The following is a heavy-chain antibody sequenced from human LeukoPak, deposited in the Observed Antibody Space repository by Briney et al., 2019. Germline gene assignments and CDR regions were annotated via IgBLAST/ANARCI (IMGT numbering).Heavy chain of an antibody. CDR3: ARASYGGSPSL. CDR1: GFTFSTYW. J-gene: IGHJ4*02. V-gene: IGHV3-74*01. Sequence: GGPLRLSCAASGFTFSTYWMYWVRQPPGKGLVWVSRINSDGSTTTYADSVKGRFTISRDNAKNSLSLQMNSLRAEDTAVYYCARASYGGSPSLWGQGTLVTVSS. CDR2: INSDGSTT. D-gene: IGHD4-23*01.